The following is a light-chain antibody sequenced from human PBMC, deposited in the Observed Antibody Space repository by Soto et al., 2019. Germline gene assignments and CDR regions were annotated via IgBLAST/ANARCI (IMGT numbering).Light chain of an antibody. CDR3: QSYDSSLSGYV. CDR1: SSNLGAGYG. CDR2: ANN. J-gene: IGLJ1*01. Sequence: QSALTQPRSVSGSPGQSVTISCTGSSSNLGAGYGVHWYQQLPGAAPKLLIYANNNRPSGVPDRFSGSKSGPSASLAITGLQAEDEADYYCQSYDSSLSGYVFGTGTKLTVL. V-gene: IGLV1-40*01.